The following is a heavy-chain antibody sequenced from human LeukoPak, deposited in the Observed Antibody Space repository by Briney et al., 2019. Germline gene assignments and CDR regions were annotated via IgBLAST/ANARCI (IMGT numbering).Heavy chain of an antibody. CDR1: GFTFSSYA. V-gene: IGHV3-30-3*01. Sequence: PGRSLRLSCAASGFTFSSYAMHWVRQAPGKGLEWVAVISYDGSNKYYADSVKGLFTISRDNSKNTLYLQMNSLRAEDTAVYYCARDGKERITMIVVAYYFDYWGQGTLVTVSS. CDR2: ISYDGSNK. D-gene: IGHD3-22*01. CDR3: ARDGKERITMIVVAYYFDY. J-gene: IGHJ4*02.